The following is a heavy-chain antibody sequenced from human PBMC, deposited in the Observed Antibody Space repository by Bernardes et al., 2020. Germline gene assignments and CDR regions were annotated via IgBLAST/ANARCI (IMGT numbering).Heavy chain of an antibody. D-gene: IGHD4-17*01. CDR1: GFTFSSYW. V-gene: IGHV3-74*01. J-gene: IGHJ4*02. CDR2: LNSDGSNT. CDR3: VRAASYGDYDY. Sequence: GGSLRLSCAASGFTFSSYWMHWVRQAPGKGLVWVSRLNSDGSNTNYADSVKGRFTISRDNAKNTLYLQMNSLGAEDTAVYYCVRAASYGDYDYWGQGTVGTVSS.